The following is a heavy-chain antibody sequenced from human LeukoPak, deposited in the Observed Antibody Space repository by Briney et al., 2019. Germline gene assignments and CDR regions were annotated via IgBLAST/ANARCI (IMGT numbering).Heavy chain of an antibody. Sequence: PGGSLRLSCAASGFTFDDYGMSWVRQAPGKGPEWVSGINWNGGSTGYADSVKGRFTISRDNAKNSLYLQMNSLRAEDTALSYCARDGSLELRYMDVWGKGTTVTVSS. V-gene: IGHV3-20*04. J-gene: IGHJ6*03. CDR3: ARDGSLELRYMDV. D-gene: IGHD1-7*01. CDR1: GFTFDDYG. CDR2: INWNGGST.